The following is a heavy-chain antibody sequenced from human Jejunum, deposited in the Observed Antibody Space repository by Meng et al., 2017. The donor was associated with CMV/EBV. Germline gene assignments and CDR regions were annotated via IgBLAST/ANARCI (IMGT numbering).Heavy chain of an antibody. CDR3: ARGLGHASNNSHDY. Sequence: VSGDSIRSHYWSWIRQTPGKGLEWMGYVYYSGSATYSPSLRSRVSISVDTSKNQFSLNLRSVTAADTAMYFCARGLGHASNNSHDYWGQGTLVTVSS. V-gene: IGHV4-59*11. D-gene: IGHD1-1*01. CDR2: VYYSGSA. J-gene: IGHJ4*02. CDR1: GDSIRSHY.